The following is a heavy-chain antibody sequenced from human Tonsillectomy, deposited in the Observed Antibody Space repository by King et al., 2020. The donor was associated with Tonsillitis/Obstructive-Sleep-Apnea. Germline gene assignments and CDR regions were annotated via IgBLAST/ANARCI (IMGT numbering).Heavy chain of an antibody. Sequence: QLVQSGAEVKKPGESLRISCKGSGYSFTSYWINWVRQMPGKGLEWMGRIDPSDSYTNYSPSFQGHVTVSADKSISTAYLQWSSLKASDTAMYYCAIFSGECYYDSDYWGQGTLVTVSS. D-gene: IGHD5-12*01. J-gene: IGHJ4*02. V-gene: IGHV5-10-1*01. CDR3: AIFSGECYYDSDY. CDR1: GYSFTSYW. CDR2: IDPSDSYT.